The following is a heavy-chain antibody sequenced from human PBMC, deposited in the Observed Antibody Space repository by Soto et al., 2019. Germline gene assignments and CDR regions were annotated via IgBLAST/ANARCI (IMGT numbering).Heavy chain of an antibody. V-gene: IGHV4-31*03. CDR1: GLDVSRGSSY. CDR3: ARSGVGAQSQTDH. Sequence: QVQLQESGPSLVRPSQTLSLTCSVSGLDVSRGSSYWCWSRQLPGKGLECIGYIYNTGETFFNPSLESRLSTSTDTSKNQFSLKVRSVTAADTAVYYCARSGVGAQSQTDHWGQGTLVTVSS. CDR2: IYNTGET. D-gene: IGHD1-26*01. J-gene: IGHJ4*02.